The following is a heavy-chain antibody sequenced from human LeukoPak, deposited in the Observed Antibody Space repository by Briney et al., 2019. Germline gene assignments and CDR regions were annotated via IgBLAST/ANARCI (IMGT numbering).Heavy chain of an antibody. J-gene: IGHJ5*02. D-gene: IGHD3-16*01. CDR2: IKQDGSEK. CDR3: ARDREYTDYLHNWFDP. Sequence: PGGSLRLSCAASGFTFSSYWMSWVRQAPGKGLEWVANIKQDGSEKYYVDSVKGRFTISRDNAKNSLYLQMNGLRPEDTAVYYCARDREYTDYLHNWFDPWGQGTLVTVSS. V-gene: IGHV3-7*01. CDR1: GFTFSSYW.